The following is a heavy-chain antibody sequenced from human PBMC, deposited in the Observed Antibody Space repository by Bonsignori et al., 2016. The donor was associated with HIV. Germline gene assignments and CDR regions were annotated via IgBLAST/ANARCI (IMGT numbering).Heavy chain of an antibody. Sequence: WIRQPPGKGLEWVATISLSGETHYNPSLKSRVVISLNTARRLVSLELQSVTAADTAVYYCTRRSDFDYWGRGLLVTVSS. J-gene: IGHJ4*02. CDR3: TRRSDFDY. V-gene: IGHV4-39*07. CDR2: ISLSGET.